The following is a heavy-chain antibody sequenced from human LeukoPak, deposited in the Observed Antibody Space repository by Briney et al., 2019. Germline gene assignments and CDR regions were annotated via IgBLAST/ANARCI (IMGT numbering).Heavy chain of an antibody. V-gene: IGHV1-8*01. D-gene: IGHD2-21*01. CDR1: GYTFTSYD. J-gene: IGHJ6*03. CDR2: MNPNSGNT. Sequence: ASVTVSCKASGYTFTSYDINWVRQATGQGLEWMGWMNPNSGNTGYAQKFQGRVTMTRNTSISTAYMELSSLRSEDTAVYYCARGYSSPDYYYYMDVWGKGTTVTVSS. CDR3: ARGYSSPDYYYYMDV.